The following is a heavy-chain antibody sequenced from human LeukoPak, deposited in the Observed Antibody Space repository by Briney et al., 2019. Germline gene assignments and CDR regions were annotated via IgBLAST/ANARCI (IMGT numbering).Heavy chain of an antibody. CDR2: IIPIFSTA. J-gene: IGHJ5*02. Sequence: SVTVSCKASGGTFSSYAISWVRQAPGQGLEWMGGIIPIFSTANYAQKFQGRVTITADESTSTAYMELSSLRSEDTAVYYCARGLRSGSHSRGFDPWGQGTLVTVSS. CDR1: GGTFSSYA. D-gene: IGHD3-10*02. CDR3: ARGLRSGSHSRGFDP. V-gene: IGHV1-69*01.